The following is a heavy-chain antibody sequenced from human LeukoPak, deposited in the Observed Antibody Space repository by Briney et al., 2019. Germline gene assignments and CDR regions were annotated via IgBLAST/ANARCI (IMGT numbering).Heavy chain of an antibody. J-gene: IGHJ6*03. V-gene: IGHV3-64*01. CDR3: ARDRVVAPMDV. D-gene: IGHD2-15*01. CDR1: GFTFSSYA. CDR2: ISINGGST. Sequence: PGGSLRLSCAASGFTFSSYAMHWVRQAPGKGLEYVSAISINGGSTYYANSVKGRFTISRDNSKNTLYLQMGSLRAEDMAVYYCARDRVVAPMDVWGKGTTVTVSS.